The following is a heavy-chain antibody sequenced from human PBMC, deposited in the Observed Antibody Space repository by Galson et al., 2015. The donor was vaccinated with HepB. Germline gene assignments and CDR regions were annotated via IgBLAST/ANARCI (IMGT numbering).Heavy chain of an antibody. D-gene: IGHD3-22*01. V-gene: IGHV5-10-1*01. Sequence: QSGAEVKKPGESLRISCKGSGYSFTSYWISWVRQMPGKGLEWMGRIDPSDSYTNYSPSFQGHVTISADKSISTAYLQWSSLKASDTAMYYCASGPSSGYYLSYFDYWGQGTLVTVSS. CDR3: ASGPSSGYYLSYFDY. CDR1: GYSFTSYW. J-gene: IGHJ4*02. CDR2: IDPSDSYT.